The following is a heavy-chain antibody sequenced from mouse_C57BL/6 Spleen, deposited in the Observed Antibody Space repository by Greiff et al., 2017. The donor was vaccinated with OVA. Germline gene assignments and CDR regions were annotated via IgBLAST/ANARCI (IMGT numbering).Heavy chain of an antibody. V-gene: IGHV1-26*01. CDR3: ARGGREGYFDV. CDR2: INPNNGGT. J-gene: IGHJ1*03. Sequence: EVQLQQSGPELVKPGASVKISCKASGYTFTDYYMNWVKQSHGKSLEWIGDINPNNGGTSYNQKFKGKATLTVDKSSSTAYMELRSLTSEDSAVYYCARGGREGYFDVWGTGTTVTVSS. CDR1: GYTFTDYY.